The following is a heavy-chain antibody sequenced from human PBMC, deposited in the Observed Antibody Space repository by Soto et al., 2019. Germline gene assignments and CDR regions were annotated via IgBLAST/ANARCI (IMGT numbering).Heavy chain of an antibody. CDR1: GFTFSSSA. J-gene: IGHJ4*02. CDR3: AKVVGTSNCNDY. Sequence: EVQLLESGGGLIQPGWSLRLSCTASGFTFSSSAMSWVRQAPGKGLEWVSAISGGGGTTNYADSVKGRFTISRDNSKYTLFLPMNSRRAEDTAISYCAKVVGTSNCNDYWGQGTLVTVSS. CDR2: ISGGGGTT. V-gene: IGHV3-23*01. D-gene: IGHD1-1*01.